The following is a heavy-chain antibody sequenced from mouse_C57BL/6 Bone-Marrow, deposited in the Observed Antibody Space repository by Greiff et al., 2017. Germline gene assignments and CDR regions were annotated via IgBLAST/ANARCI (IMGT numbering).Heavy chain of an antibody. V-gene: IGHV10-1*02. J-gene: IGHJ2*01. CDR3: VRHLGRQGCFDY. Sequence: EVKVVESGGGLVQPKGSLKLSCAASGFTFNTYAMNWVRQAPGKGLEWVARIRSKSNNYATYYADSVKDRFTISRDDSQSMLYLQMNNLKTEDTAMYYCVRHLGRQGCFDYWGQGTTLTVSS. CDR1: GFTFNTYA. D-gene: IGHD4-1*01. CDR2: IRSKSNNYAT.